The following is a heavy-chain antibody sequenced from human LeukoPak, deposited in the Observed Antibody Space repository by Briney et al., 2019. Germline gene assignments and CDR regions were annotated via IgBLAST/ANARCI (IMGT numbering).Heavy chain of an antibody. Sequence: SETLSLTCTVSGGSISSYYWSWIRQPAGKGLEWIGRIYTSGSTNYNPSLKSRVTISVDTSKNQFSLKLSSVTAADTAVYYCAIDYRDYYGSGSFLYGMDVWGQGTTVTVSS. J-gene: IGHJ6*02. CDR3: AIDYRDYYGSGSFLYGMDV. D-gene: IGHD3-10*01. CDR1: GGSISSYY. V-gene: IGHV4-4*07. CDR2: IYTSGST.